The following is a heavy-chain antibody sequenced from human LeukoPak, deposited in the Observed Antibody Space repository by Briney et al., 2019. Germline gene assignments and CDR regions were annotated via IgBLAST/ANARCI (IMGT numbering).Heavy chain of an antibody. CDR1: GFTFDDYG. D-gene: IGHD1-1*01. V-gene: IGHV3-20*04. J-gene: IGHJ6*03. CDR2: INWHGGST. Sequence: GGSLRLSCAASGFTFDDYGMNWLRQPPAKGLEWVSGINWHGGSTGYAASVQGRFTISRANAKNSLFLQMNSLRAEDTALYYCARAGGTTGTTHYYYMDVWGKGTTVTVSS. CDR3: ARAGGTTGTTHYYYMDV.